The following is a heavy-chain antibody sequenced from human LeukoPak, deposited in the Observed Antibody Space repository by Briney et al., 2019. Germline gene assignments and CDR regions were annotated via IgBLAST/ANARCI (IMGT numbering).Heavy chain of an antibody. V-gene: IGHV3-49*04. J-gene: IGHJ4*02. D-gene: IGHD6-13*01. CDR3: TSDSWRRAGY. Sequence: GGSLRLSCAASGFTFTHAWMSWVRQVPGKGLEWVGFIRGKAYGGTPDYAASVKGRFTISRDDSKSIAYLQMNSLKTEDTGVYYCTSDSWRRAGYWGQGTLVTVSS. CDR1: GFTFTHAW. CDR2: IRGKAYGGTP.